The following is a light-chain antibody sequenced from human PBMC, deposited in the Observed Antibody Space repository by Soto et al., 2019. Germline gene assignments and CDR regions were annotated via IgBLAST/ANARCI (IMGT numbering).Light chain of an antibody. CDR1: QSIXTW. CDR3: QKYNWIPLT. V-gene: IGKV1-5*03. J-gene: IGKJ4*01. Sequence: ILMYKCPAPLPASDTDRVTITCRASQSIXTWFDCYQKKPGKAPKLLXYAASYLATGVPSRLSGGGSGTEFTLTISSLQPDDVATYYWQKYNWIPLTFGGGTKVDI. CDR2: AAS.